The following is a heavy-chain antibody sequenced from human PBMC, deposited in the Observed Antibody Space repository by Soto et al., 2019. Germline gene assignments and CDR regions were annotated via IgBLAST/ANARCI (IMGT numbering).Heavy chain of an antibody. V-gene: IGHV1-69*13. CDR3: ARGVLGGSLYYYGMDV. D-gene: IGHD2-15*01. J-gene: IGHJ6*02. Sequence: VKVSCKASGGTFSSYAISWVRQAPGQGLEWMGGIIPIFGTANYAQKFQGRVTITADESTSTAYMELSSLRSEDTAVYYCARGVLGGSLYYYGMDVWGQGTTVTVSS. CDR1: GGTFSSYA. CDR2: IIPIFGTA.